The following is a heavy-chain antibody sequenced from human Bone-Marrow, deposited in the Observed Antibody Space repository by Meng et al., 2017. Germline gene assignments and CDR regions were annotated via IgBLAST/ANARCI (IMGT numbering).Heavy chain of an antibody. D-gene: IGHD3-10*01. CDR1: GYTFTGNY. V-gene: IGHV1-46*01. CDR2: INPSGGST. CDR3: ARDSRITMVRGVPYY. J-gene: IGHJ4*02. Sequence: ASVKVSCKASGYTFTGNYMHWVRQAPGQGLEWMGIINPSGGSTSYAQKFQGRVTMTRDTSTSTVYMELSSLRSEDTAVYYCARDSRITMVRGVPYYWGQGPLVTVSS.